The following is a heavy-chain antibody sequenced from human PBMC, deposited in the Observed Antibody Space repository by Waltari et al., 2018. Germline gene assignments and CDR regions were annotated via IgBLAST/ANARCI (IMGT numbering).Heavy chain of an antibody. J-gene: IGHJ4*02. CDR2: FNPSGVSE. CDR3: ARDLGDYSSSWLVIFGVGGY. D-gene: IGHD6-13*01. V-gene: IGHV1-46*01. CDR1: GYTFTNYY. Sequence: QVQLVQSGAEVTKPGASVKVSCKASGYTFTNYYVHWVRQAPRQGLEWMGKFNPSGVSESYEQKFQGRVTMTRDTSTSTVYMELSSLRSEDTAVYYCARDLGDYSSSWLVIFGVGGYWGQGTLVTVSS.